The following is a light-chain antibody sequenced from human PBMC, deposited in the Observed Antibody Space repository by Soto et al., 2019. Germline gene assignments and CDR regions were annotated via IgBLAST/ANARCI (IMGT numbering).Light chain of an antibody. J-gene: IGKJ4*01. CDR2: DAS. CDR3: QQFSSYPLT. Sequence: EFLFTQSPGTLSLSPGERATLSWRASQTVRNYYLAWYQQKPGQAPRLLIYDASSRDTGIPDRSSGGGSGTDFTLTISRLEPEDFEVYYCQQFSSYPLTFGGGTKVDIK. CDR1: QTVRNYY. V-gene: IGKV3-20*01.